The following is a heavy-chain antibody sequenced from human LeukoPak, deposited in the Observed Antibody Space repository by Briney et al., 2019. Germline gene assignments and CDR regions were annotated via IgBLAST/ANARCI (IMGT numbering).Heavy chain of an antibody. CDR3: ARPQRDGYTPGAFDI. CDR1: GNSISSYY. J-gene: IGHJ3*02. V-gene: IGHV4-59*01. Sequence: PSETLSLTCTVSGNSISSYYWNWIRQPPGKGLEWIGYIDYTGSSNYNPSLKSRVSISVDTSKNQLSLKLSSVTAADTAVYYCARPQRDGYTPGAFDIWGQGTMVTVSS. D-gene: IGHD5-24*01. CDR2: IDYTGSS.